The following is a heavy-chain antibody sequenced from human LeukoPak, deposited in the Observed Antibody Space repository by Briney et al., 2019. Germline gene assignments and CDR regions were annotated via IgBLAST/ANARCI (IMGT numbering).Heavy chain of an antibody. J-gene: IGHJ4*02. CDR3: ARDRLGYSESPRRGGFDY. CDR2: INPNSGGT. D-gene: IGHD1-26*01. Sequence: ASVKVSCKASGYTFTGYYMHWVRQAPGQGLEWMGWINPNSGGTNYAQKFQGRVTMTRDTSISTAYMELSRLRSDDTAVYYCARDRLGYSESPRRGGFDYWGQGTLVTVSS. CDR1: GYTFTGYY. V-gene: IGHV1-2*02.